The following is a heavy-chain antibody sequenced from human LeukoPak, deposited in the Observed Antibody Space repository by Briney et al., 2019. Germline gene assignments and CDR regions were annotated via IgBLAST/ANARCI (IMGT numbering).Heavy chain of an antibody. CDR2: ISYDGSNK. J-gene: IGHJ4*02. CDR1: GFTFSSYG. V-gene: IGHV3-30*03. D-gene: IGHD2-2*02. Sequence: GGSLRLSCAASGFTFSSYGMHWVRQAPGKGLEWVAAISYDGSNKFYADSVKGRFPISRDNSKKSLYLQMNSPRAEDTALYYCARGYCSTTSCYNDYWGQGTLVTVSS. CDR3: ARGYCSTTSCYNDY.